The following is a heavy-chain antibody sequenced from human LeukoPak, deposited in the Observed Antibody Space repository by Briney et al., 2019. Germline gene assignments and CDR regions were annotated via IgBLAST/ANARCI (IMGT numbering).Heavy chain of an antibody. CDR1: GYTFTGYS. Sequence: ASVKVSCTASGYTFTGYSLNWVRQAPGQGLEWMGWINPNSGGTNYAQKFQGRVTMTRDTSISTAYMELSRLRSDDTAVYYCARLTLSYSSGWNAFDIWGQGTMVTVSS. CDR2: INPNSGGT. D-gene: IGHD6-19*01. V-gene: IGHV1-2*02. CDR3: ARLTLSYSSGWNAFDI. J-gene: IGHJ3*02.